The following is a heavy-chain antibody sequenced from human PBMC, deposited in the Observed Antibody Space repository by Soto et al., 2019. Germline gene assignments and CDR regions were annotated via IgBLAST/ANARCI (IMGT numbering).Heavy chain of an antibody. J-gene: IGHJ4*02. D-gene: IGHD2-2*01. V-gene: IGHV5-51*01. Sequence: GESLKISCKGSGYSFPTYWLAWVRQMPGKGLEWMGIIYPGDSDTRYSPSFQGQVTISADKSISTAYLQWSSLKASDTAIYYCARHTSIVPASRYFDYWGQGTLVTVSS. CDR1: GYSFPTYW. CDR2: IYPGDSDT. CDR3: ARHTSIVPASRYFDY.